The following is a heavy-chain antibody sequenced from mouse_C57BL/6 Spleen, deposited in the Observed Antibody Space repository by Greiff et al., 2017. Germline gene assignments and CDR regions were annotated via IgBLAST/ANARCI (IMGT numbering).Heavy chain of an antibody. Sequence: QVTLKESGPGILQSSQTLSLTCSFSGFSLSTSGMGVSWIRQPSGKGLEWLAHIYWDDDKRYNPSLKSRLTISKDTSRNQVFLKITSVDTADTATYYGARSLYYYGSSYFDYWGQGTTLTVSS. CDR3: ARSLYYYGSSYFDY. CDR2: IYWDDDK. J-gene: IGHJ2*01. CDR1: GFSLSTSGMG. V-gene: IGHV8-12*01. D-gene: IGHD1-1*01.